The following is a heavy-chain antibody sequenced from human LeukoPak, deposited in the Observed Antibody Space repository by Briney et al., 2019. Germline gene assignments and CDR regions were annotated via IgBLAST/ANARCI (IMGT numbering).Heavy chain of an antibody. CDR2: IWYDGSNK. CDR3: ARDSGHYYYYGMDV. Sequence: QPGGSLRLSCAASGFTFSSYGMHWVRQAPGKGLEWVAVIWYDGSNKYSADSVKGRFTISRDNSKNTLYLQMNSLRAEDTAVYYCARDSGHYYYYGMDVWGQGTTVTVSS. D-gene: IGHD2-15*01. J-gene: IGHJ6*02. CDR1: GFTFSSYG. V-gene: IGHV3-33*01.